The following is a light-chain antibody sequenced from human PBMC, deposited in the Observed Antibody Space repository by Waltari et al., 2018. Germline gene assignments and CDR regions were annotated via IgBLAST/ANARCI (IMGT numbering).Light chain of an antibody. CDR3: QQRTNWPQT. V-gene: IGKV3-11*01. CDR2: DTS. Sequence: EIGLTQSPGTLSLSLGESATPPCRASQSIDSNYVAWYQQKPGQAPRLLIYDTSNRATGIPARFSGSGSGTDFTLTISSLEPQDFAIYYCQQRTNWPQTFGQGTKLEIK. CDR1: QSIDSN. J-gene: IGKJ2*01.